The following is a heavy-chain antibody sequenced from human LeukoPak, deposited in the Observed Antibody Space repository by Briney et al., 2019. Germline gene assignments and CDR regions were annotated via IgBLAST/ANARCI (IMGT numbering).Heavy chain of an antibody. J-gene: IGHJ4*02. CDR3: ARDGGLNTSFDY. CDR2: TKPDGRAE. V-gene: IGHV3-7*01. Sequence: GGSLRLSRAASGFTFRNYWMDWVRPAPGKGLEGVGNTKPDGRAEYYADSVRGRFTTSRDNANNLLYLKMNRLRAEDTAVYYCARDGGLNTSFDYWGEGTLVTVSS. CDR1: GFTFRNYW. D-gene: IGHD2-15*01.